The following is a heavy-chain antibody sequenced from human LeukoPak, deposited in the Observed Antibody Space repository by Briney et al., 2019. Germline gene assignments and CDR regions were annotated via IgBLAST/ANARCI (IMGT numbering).Heavy chain of an antibody. J-gene: IGHJ4*02. CDR3: ARALSSDSGWYYFDF. CDR1: GLSFSSFE. Sequence: GGSLRLSCAASGLSFSSFEMTWVRQAPGKGLEWVSYISGSGGDIFYADSVKGRFTISRDNSKNILYLQMNGLKAEDTALYYCARALSSDSGWYYFDFWGQGTLVTVSS. CDR2: ISGSGGDI. D-gene: IGHD6-19*01. V-gene: IGHV3-48*03.